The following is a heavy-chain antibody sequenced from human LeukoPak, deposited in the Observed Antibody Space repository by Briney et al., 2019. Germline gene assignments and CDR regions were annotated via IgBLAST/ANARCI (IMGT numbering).Heavy chain of an antibody. CDR1: GFTFSSYS. CDR2: ISSSSSYI. D-gene: IGHD3-3*01. Sequence: PGGSLRLSCAASGFTFSSYSMNWVRQAPGKGLEWVSSISSSSSYIYYADSVKGRFTISRDNAKNSLYLQMNSLRAEDTAVYYCARGKFIYDFWSGLEGWGQGTLVTVSS. J-gene: IGHJ4*02. CDR3: ARGKFIYDFWSGLEG. V-gene: IGHV3-21*01.